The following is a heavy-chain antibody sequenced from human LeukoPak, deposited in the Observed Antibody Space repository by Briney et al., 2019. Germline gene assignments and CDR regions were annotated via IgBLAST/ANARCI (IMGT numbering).Heavy chain of an antibody. Sequence: PGGSLRLSCAASGFTFSSYAMSWVRQAPGKGLEWVSAISGSGGSTYYADSVKGRFTISRDNSKNTLYLQMNSLRAEDTAVYYCAKDLSSAVAVFYYYGMDVWGQGTTVTVSS. CDR2: ISGSGGST. CDR3: AKDLSSAVAVFYYYGMDV. V-gene: IGHV3-23*01. CDR1: GFTFSSYA. D-gene: IGHD6-19*01. J-gene: IGHJ6*02.